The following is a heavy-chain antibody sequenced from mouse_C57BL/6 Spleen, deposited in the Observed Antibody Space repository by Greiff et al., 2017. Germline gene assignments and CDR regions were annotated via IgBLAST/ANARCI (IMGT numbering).Heavy chain of an antibody. CDR2: IYPGDGDT. CDR1: GYAFSSYW. V-gene: IGHV1-80*01. J-gene: IGHJ2*01. Sequence: QVQLQQSGAELVKPGASVKISCKASGYAFSSYWMNWVKQRPGKGLEWIGQIYPGDGDTNYNGKFKGKATLTADKSSSTAYMQLSSLTSEDSAVYYCARRDTTVVADYWGQGTTLTVSS. CDR3: ARRDTTVVADY. D-gene: IGHD1-1*01.